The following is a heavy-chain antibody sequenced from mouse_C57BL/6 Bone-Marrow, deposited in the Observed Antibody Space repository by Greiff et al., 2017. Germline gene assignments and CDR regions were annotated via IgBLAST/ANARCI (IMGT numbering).Heavy chain of an antibody. D-gene: IGHD1-1*01. Sequence: EVQLQQSGPVLVKPGASVKMSCKASGYTFTDYYMNWVKQSHGKSLEWIGVINPYNGGTSYNQKFKGKATLTVDKSSSTAYMELNSLTSEDSAVYYCARSILRWAYWGQGTLVTVSA. V-gene: IGHV1-19*01. CDR1: GYTFTDYY. CDR3: ARSILRWAY. J-gene: IGHJ3*01. CDR2: INPYNGGT.